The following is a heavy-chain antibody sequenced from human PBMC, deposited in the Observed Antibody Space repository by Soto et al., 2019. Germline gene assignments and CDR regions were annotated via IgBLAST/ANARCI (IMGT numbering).Heavy chain of an antibody. D-gene: IGHD2-2*02. CDR3: ARSLQIVPAAIAY. CDR1: GYTFTSYA. V-gene: IGHV1-3*01. CDR2: INAGNGNT. J-gene: IGHJ4*02. Sequence: ASVKVSCKASGYTFTSYAMHWVRQAPGQRLEWMGWINAGNGNTKYSQKFQGRVTITRDTPASTAYMELSSLRSEDTAVYYCARSLQIVPAAIAYWGQGTLVTVSS.